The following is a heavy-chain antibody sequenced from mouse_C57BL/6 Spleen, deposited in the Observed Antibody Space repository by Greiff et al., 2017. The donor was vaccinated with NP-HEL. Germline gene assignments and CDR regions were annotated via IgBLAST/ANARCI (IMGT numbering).Heavy chain of an antibody. CDR1: GFTFSSYT. V-gene: IGHV5-9*01. D-gene: IGHD1-1*01. CDR3: ARQDYGSEAWFAY. J-gene: IGHJ3*01. Sequence: EVQGVESGGGLVKPGGSLKLSCAASGFTFSSYTLSWVRQTPEKRLEWVATISGGGGNTFYPDSVKGRFPLSSDNAKNTLYLQRSSLRSENTALYYCARQDYGSEAWFAYWGQGTLVTVSA. CDR2: ISGGGGNT.